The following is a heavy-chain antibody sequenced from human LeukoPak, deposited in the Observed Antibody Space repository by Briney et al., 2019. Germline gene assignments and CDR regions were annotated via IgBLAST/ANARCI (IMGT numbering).Heavy chain of an antibody. V-gene: IGHV3-74*01. CDR1: GFTFSAYW. J-gene: IGHJ4*02. CDR3: AKDQQVPAAGTWGSIDY. Sequence: PGGSLRLSCAASGFTFSAYWMHWVRQAPGKGLVWVSRINTDGSSPTYAASVKGRFTISRDNSKNALYLQMNSLRAEDTAVYYCAKDQQVPAAGTWGSIDYWGQGTLVTVSS. D-gene: IGHD6-13*01. CDR2: INTDGSSP.